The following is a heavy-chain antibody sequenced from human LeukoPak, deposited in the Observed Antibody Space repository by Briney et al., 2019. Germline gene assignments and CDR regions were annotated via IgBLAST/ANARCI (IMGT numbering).Heavy chain of an antibody. CDR1: GGSIGNYY. CDR2: IYYSGST. Sequence: ASETLSLTCTVSGGSIGNYYWSWIRQPPGKGLEWIGYIYYSGSTNYNPSLKSRVTISVDTSKNQFSLNLTSVTAADTAVYYCARTAGVAVAGSRQYFDYWGQGTLVTVSS. V-gene: IGHV4-59*08. CDR3: ARTAGVAVAGSRQYFDY. D-gene: IGHD6-19*01. J-gene: IGHJ4*02.